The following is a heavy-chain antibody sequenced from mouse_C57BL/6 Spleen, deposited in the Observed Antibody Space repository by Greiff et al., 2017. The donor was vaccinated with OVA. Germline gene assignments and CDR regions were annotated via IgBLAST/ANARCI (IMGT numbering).Heavy chain of an antibody. CDR3: ARGLATTVVAPYYYDY. Sequence: VQLQQSGPELVKPGASVKISCKASGYAFSSSWMNWVKQRHGKGLEWIGRIYPGDGDTNYNGKFKGKATLTADKSSSTAYMQLSSLTSEDSALYFCARGLATTVVAPYYYDYWGQGTTLTVSS. V-gene: IGHV1-82*01. CDR1: GYAFSSSW. CDR2: IYPGDGDT. D-gene: IGHD1-1*01. J-gene: IGHJ2*01.